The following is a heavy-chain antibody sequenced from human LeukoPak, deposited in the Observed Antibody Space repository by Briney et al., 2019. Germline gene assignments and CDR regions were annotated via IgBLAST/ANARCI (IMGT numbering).Heavy chain of an antibody. Sequence: GGSLRLSCAASGFTFNSYGMHWVRQAPGKGLEWVAVRSYDGSNKYYADSVKGRFTISRDNSKNTLYLQMNSLRAEDTAVYYCAKALRFLEWSQYGMDVWGQGTRVTVSS. J-gene: IGHJ6*02. CDR1: GFTFNSYG. CDR2: RSYDGSNK. V-gene: IGHV3-30*18. D-gene: IGHD3-3*01. CDR3: AKALRFLEWSQYGMDV.